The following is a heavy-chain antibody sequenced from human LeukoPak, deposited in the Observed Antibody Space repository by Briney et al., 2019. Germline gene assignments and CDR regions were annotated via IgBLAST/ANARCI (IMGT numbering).Heavy chain of an antibody. CDR1: GYTFTSYG. J-gene: IGHJ4*02. Sequence: ASVKVSCKASGYTFTSYGISWVRQAPGQGLEWMGWISAYNGNTNYAQKFQGRVTITADKSTSTAYMELSSLRSEDTAVYYCVDARYDILTGYLHWGQGTLVTVSS. CDR2: ISAYNGNT. V-gene: IGHV1-18*01. D-gene: IGHD3-9*01. CDR3: VDARYDILTGYLH.